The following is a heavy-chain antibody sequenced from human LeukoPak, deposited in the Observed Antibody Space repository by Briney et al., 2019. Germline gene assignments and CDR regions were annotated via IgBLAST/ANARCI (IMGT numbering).Heavy chain of an antibody. D-gene: IGHD6-13*01. V-gene: IGHV4-39*07. CDR1: GDSITSAGYY. CDR2: IYYSANA. CDR3: ARGPLYSSSWYDYYYYGMDV. J-gene: IGHJ6*02. Sequence: SETLSLTCSVSGDSITSAGYYWGWIRQPPGKGLEWIGSIYYSANAYYNPSLKSRVTISVDTSKNQFSLKLSSVTAADTAVYYCARGPLYSSSWYDYYYYGMDVWGQGTTVTVSS.